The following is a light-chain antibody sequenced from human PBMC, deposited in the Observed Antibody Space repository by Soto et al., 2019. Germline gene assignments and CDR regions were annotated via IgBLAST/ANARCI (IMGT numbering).Light chain of an antibody. J-gene: IGLJ2*01. CDR1: SSDVGGYNY. CDR3: GSYTRSSPLGV. Sequence: QSALTQPASVSGSPGQSITISCTGTSSDVGGYNYVSWYQQHPGKAPKLIIYDVSHRPSGVSNRFSGSKSGNTASLTISGLQAEDEADYYCGSYTRSSPLGVFGGGTKLTVL. V-gene: IGLV2-14*01. CDR2: DVS.